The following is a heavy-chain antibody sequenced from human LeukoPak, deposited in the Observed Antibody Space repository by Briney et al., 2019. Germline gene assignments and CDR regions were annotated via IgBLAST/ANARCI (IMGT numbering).Heavy chain of an antibody. CDR1: GFTFSSYA. D-gene: IGHD6-13*01. V-gene: IGHV3-21*01. CDR2: ITTSSSYI. CDR3: ARDPAAAGTVWLDP. Sequence: GGSLRLSCAASGFTFSSYAMSWVRQAPGKGLEWVSSITTSSSYIYYADSVKGRFTISRDDAKKSLYLQMNSLRAEDTAVYYCARDPAAAGTVWLDPWGQGILVTVSS. J-gene: IGHJ5*02.